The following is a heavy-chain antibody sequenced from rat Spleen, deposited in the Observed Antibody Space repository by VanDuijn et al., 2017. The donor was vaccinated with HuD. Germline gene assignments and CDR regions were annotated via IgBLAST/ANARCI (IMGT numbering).Heavy chain of an antibody. J-gene: IGHJ2*01. CDR3: AKDRDGGYAFDY. Sequence: EVQLVETGGGLVQPGRSLKLSCVASGFTFSSYWMYWIRQAPGKGLEYISSINTDGGSTYYPDSVKGRFTMSRDNAENTVYLQMNSLRSEDTATYYCAKDRDGGYAFDYWGQGVMVTVAS. CDR2: INTDGGST. V-gene: IGHV5-58*01. D-gene: IGHD1-11*01. CDR1: GFTFSSYW.